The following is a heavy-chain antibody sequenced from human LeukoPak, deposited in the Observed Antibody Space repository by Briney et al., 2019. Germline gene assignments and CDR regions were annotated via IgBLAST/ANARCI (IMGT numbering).Heavy chain of an antibody. CDR1: GYTFTSYD. CDR3: ARGRGWLPQNDY. D-gene: IGHD5-24*01. V-gene: IGHV1-8*01. J-gene: IGHJ4*02. CDR2: MNPNSGNI. Sequence: ASVKVSCKASGYTFTSYDINWVRQATGQGLEWMGWMNPNSGNIGYAQKFQGRVTMTRNTSISTAYMELSSLRSEDTAVYYCARGRGWLPQNDYWGQGTLVTVSS.